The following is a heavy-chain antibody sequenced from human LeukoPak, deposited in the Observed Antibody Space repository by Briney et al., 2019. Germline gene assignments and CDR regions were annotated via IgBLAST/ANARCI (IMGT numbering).Heavy chain of an antibody. Sequence: SETLSLICAVYGGSFSGYYWSWIRQPPGKGLEWIGEINHSGSSNYNPSLKSRVTISVDTSKNQFSLKLSSVTAADTAVYYCARVPRSYYYYYYMDVWGKGTTVTVSS. V-gene: IGHV4-34*01. CDR1: GGSFSGYY. J-gene: IGHJ6*03. CDR2: INHSGSS. CDR3: ARVPRSYYYYYYMDV.